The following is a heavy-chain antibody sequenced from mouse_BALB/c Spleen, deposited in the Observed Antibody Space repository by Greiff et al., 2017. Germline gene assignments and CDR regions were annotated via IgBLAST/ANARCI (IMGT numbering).Heavy chain of an antibody. CDR1: GFTFSSFG. CDR3: ARSGVRLYAMDY. J-gene: IGHJ4*01. CDR2: ISSGSSTI. V-gene: IGHV5-17*02. D-gene: IGHD2-14*01. Sequence: VQLKESGGGLVQPGGSRKLSCAASGFTFSSFGMHWVRQAPEKGLEWVAYISSGSSTIYYADTVKGRFTISRDNPKNTLFLQMTSLRSEDTAMYYCARSGVRLYAMDYWGQGTSVTVSS.